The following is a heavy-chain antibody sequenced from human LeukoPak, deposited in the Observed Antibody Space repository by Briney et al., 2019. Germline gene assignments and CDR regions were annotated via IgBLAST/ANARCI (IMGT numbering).Heavy chain of an antibody. D-gene: IGHD5-18*01. CDR1: GFTFSTYE. V-gene: IGHV3-48*03. Sequence: GGSLRLSCAASGFTFSTYEMNWVRQAPGKGLEWVSYISITGSTIYNADSVKGRFTISRDNAKNSLNLEMNSLRAEDTAVYYCVRGPGYSYGAYYCYGMDVWGQGTTVTVSS. CDR2: ISITGSTI. J-gene: IGHJ6*02. CDR3: VRGPGYSYGAYYCYGMDV.